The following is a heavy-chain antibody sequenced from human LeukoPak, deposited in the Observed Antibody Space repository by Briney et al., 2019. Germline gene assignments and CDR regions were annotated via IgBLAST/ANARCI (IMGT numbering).Heavy chain of an antibody. Sequence: GGSLRLSCAASGLTFSNFAMHWVRQAPGKGLEWVAVISYDGSHKYYADSVKGRFTISRDNSKNTLYLQMNSLRAEDTTVYYCARDLTPTYCTSASCYHGVLDYWGQGTLVTVSS. CDR2: ISYDGSHK. D-gene: IGHD2-2*01. CDR3: ARDLTPTYCTSASCYHGVLDY. CDR1: GLTFSNFA. J-gene: IGHJ4*02. V-gene: IGHV3-30-3*01.